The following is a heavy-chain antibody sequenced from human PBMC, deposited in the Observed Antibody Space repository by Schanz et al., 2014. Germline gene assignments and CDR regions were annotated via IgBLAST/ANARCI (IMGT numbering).Heavy chain of an antibody. CDR1: GFTFNSYA. CDR2: ISHSGGSK. V-gene: IGHV3-23*01. CDR3: AKDQSHGDYDYYFDY. Sequence: DVQLLESGGGLVQPGGSLRLSCAASGFTFNSYAMTWVRQAPGKGLEWVSSISHSGGSKYYADSVKGRFTISRDNSKNTLYLQMNSLRAEDTAVYYCAKDQSHGDYDYYFDYWGQGTLVTVSS. J-gene: IGHJ4*02. D-gene: IGHD3-22*01.